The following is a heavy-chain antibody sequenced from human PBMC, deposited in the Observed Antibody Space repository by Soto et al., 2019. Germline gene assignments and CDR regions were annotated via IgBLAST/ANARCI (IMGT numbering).Heavy chain of an antibody. Sequence: ASVKVSCKTSGGTFSRHAINWVRQAPGQGLEWMGGIIPMFGTTNYAQKFKGRVTISADESTSTAYMELSSLRSEDEAVYYCARAAIHGSSCYFWFDPWGQGTLVTVSS. J-gene: IGHJ5*02. CDR1: GGTFSRHA. D-gene: IGHD2-2*01. CDR2: IIPMFGTT. CDR3: ARAAIHGSSCYFWFDP. V-gene: IGHV1-69*13.